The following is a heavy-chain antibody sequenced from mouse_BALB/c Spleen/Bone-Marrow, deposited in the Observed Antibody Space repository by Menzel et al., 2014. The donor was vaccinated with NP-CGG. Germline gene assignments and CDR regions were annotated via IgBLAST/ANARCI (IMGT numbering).Heavy chain of an antibody. D-gene: IGHD2-4*01. Sequence: VMLVESGAELVRPGTSVKMSCKAAGYTFTNYWIGWVKQRPGHGLEWIGDIYPGGGYTNYNEKFKGKATLTADKSSSTASMQLSSLTSEDSAVYFCARKSQRAYDSMNYWGQGTSVTVSS. CDR2: IYPGGGYT. J-gene: IGHJ4*01. V-gene: IGHV1-63*02. CDR1: GYTFTNYW. CDR3: ARKSQRAYDSMNY.